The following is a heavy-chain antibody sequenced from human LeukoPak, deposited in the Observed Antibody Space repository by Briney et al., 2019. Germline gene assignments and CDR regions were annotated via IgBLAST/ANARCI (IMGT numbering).Heavy chain of an antibody. Sequence: SVKVSCKASGFTFTSSAVQWVRQARGQRLEWIGWIVVGSGNTNYAQKFQERVTITRDMSTSTAYMELSSLRSEDTAVYYCAADISYDIFPEYYFDYWGQGTLVTVSS. CDR2: IVVGSGNT. D-gene: IGHD3-9*01. J-gene: IGHJ4*02. CDR1: GFTFTSSA. CDR3: AADISYDIFPEYYFDY. V-gene: IGHV1-58*01.